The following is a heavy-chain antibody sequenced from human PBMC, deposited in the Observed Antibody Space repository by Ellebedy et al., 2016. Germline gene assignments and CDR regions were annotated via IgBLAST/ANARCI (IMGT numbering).Heavy chain of an antibody. Sequence: GESLKISXAASGFIFSSYAMSWVRQAPGKGLEWVSLITGSGGSTYYADSVKGRFTISRDNSKNTLYLQMNSLRAEDTAVYYCAKDRDAADYWGQGTLVTVSS. V-gene: IGHV3-23*01. J-gene: IGHJ4*02. CDR2: ITGSGGST. CDR3: AKDRDAADY. CDR1: GFIFSSYA. D-gene: IGHD2-21*01.